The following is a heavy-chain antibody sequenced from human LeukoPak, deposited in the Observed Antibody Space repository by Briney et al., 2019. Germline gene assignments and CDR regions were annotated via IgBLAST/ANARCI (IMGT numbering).Heavy chain of an antibody. J-gene: IGHJ4*02. CDR2: ISSNGGST. V-gene: IGHV3-64D*06. Sequence: PGVSLRLSCSASGFTFSSYAMHWVRQAPGKGLEYVSAISSNGGSTYYADSVKGRFTISRDNSKNTLYLQMSSLRAEDTAVYYCVKDLGTTVVTPVDYWGQGTLVTVSS. D-gene: IGHD4-23*01. CDR1: GFTFSSYA. CDR3: VKDLGTTVVTPVDY.